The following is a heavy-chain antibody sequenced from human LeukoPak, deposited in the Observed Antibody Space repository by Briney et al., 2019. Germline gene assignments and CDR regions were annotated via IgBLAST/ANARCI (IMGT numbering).Heavy chain of an antibody. V-gene: IGHV3-21*01. J-gene: IGHJ5*02. CDR2: ISSSSSYI. D-gene: IGHD4-11*01. CDR1: GFTFSSYS. Sequence: KSGGSLRLSCAASGFTFSSYSMNWVRQAPGKGLEWVSSISSSSSYIYYADSVKGRFTISRDNAKNSLYLQMNSLRAEDTAVYYCARDGFTRPTAKDESHWFDPWGQGTLVTVSS. CDR3: ARDGFTRPTAKDESHWFDP.